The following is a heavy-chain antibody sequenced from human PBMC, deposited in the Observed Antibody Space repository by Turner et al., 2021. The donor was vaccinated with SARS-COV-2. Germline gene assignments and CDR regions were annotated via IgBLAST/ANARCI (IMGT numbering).Heavy chain of an antibody. J-gene: IGHJ5*02. V-gene: IGHV1-2*02. Sequence: QVQLVQSGAEVKEPGASVKVSCKASGYTFTDYYIHWVRQAPGQGSEGMGWISHSSGGTNCAQRFQGRTTRTRYTSMSTAYTEVSTVRYDDTGGYYCSRNCGRNSRGFDPWGQGTLVTVSS. CDR1: GYTFTDYY. D-gene: IGHD4-4*01. CDR2: ISHSSGGT. CDR3: SRNCGRNSRGFDP.